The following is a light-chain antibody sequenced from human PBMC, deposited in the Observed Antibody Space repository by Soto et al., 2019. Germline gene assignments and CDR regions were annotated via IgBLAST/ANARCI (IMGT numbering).Light chain of an antibody. CDR1: QSVSSN. Sequence: EIVMTQSPATLSVSPGERATLSCRASQSVSSNLAWYQQKPGQAPRLLIYGASTRATGIPARFSGSGSGTEFTLTISSLQSEDFEGYYCQQYNKWPPYTLGQGTKLEIK. CDR3: QQYNKWPPYT. J-gene: IGKJ2*01. V-gene: IGKV3-15*01. CDR2: GAS.